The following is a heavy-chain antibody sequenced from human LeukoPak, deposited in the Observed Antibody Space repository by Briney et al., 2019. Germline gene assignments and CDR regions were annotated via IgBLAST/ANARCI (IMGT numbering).Heavy chain of an antibody. V-gene: IGHV3-23*01. Sequence: GGSLRLSCAVSGFTVRSYAMTWVREAPGKGLEWASAIGYSAGDTYYADSVKGRFTISRDNSMNTLYLQMSSLRADDTALYYCAKDDDGHHHGVDHWGQGTLVTVSS. CDR1: GFTVRSYA. D-gene: IGHD4-17*01. J-gene: IGHJ4*02. CDR2: IGYSAGDT. CDR3: AKDDDGHHHGVDH.